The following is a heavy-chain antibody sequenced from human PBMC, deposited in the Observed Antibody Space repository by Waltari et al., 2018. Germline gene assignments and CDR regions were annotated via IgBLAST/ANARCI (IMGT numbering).Heavy chain of an antibody. CDR1: GGSFSGYY. V-gene: IGHV4-34*01. D-gene: IGHD3-10*01. Sequence: QVQLQQWGAGLLKPSETLSLTCAVYGGSFSGYYWSWIRQPSGKGLEWIGEINHSGSTNYNPSLKSRVTISVDTSKNQFSLKLSSVTAADTAVYYCARALYYYGSGSYRWFDPWGQGTLVTVSS. CDR2: INHSGST. CDR3: ARALYYYGSGSYRWFDP. J-gene: IGHJ5*02.